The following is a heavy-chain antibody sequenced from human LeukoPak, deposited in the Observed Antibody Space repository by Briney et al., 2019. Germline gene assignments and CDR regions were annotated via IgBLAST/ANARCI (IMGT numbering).Heavy chain of an antibody. J-gene: IGHJ4*02. D-gene: IGHD3-22*01. CDR3: AHTTTYYYDSSGPLDY. Sequence: SGPTLVNPTQTLTLTCTFSGFSLSTSGVGVGWIRQPPGKALEWLALIYWDDDKRYSTSLKSRLTITKDTSKNQVVLTMTNMDPVDTATYYCAHTTTYYYDSSGPLDYWGQGTLVTVSS. CDR1: GFSLSTSGVG. CDR2: IYWDDDK. V-gene: IGHV2-5*02.